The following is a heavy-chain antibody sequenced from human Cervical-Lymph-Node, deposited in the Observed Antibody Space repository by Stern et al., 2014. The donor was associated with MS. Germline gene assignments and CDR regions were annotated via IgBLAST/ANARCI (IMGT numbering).Heavy chain of an antibody. V-gene: IGHV3-74*02. D-gene: IGHD2-15*01. Sequence: EVQLVESGGGLVQPGGSLRLSCAASGFTFSTYWMHWVRQAPGKGLVWVSRINSDESGTTYADSVKGRFSISRDNDKNTLYLQMNRLRAEDTAVYYCARGVMVAATYAYDIWGQGTMVTISS. CDR3: ARGVMVAATYAYDI. CDR1: GFTFSTYW. J-gene: IGHJ3*02. CDR2: INSDESGT.